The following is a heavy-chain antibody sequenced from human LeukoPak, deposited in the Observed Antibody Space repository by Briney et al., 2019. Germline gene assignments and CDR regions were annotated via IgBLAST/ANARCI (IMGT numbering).Heavy chain of an antibody. D-gene: IGHD6-6*01. Sequence: PGGSLRLSCAASGFTFSSYGMHWVRQAPGKGLEWVAFIRYDGSNKYYADSVKGRFTISRDNSKNTLYLQMNSLRAEDTAVYYCAKSSGSSSLRGESRMDVWGKGTTVTVSS. CDR1: GFTFSSYG. CDR3: AKSSGSSSLRGESRMDV. CDR2: IRYDGSNK. V-gene: IGHV3-30*02. J-gene: IGHJ6*04.